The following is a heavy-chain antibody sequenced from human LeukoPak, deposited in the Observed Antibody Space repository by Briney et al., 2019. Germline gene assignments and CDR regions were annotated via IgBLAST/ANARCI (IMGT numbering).Heavy chain of an antibody. CDR2: MNPNSGNT. D-gene: IGHD3-10*01. J-gene: IGHJ6*03. CDR3: ARGLLWLEWFGEFSKSYYMDV. Sequence: ASVKVSCKASGYTFTSYDINWVRQATGQGLEWMGWMNPNSGNTGYAQKFQGRVTMTRNTSISTAYMELSSLRSEDTAVYYCARGLLWLEWFGEFSKSYYMDVWGKGTTVTISS. CDR1: GYTFTSYD. V-gene: IGHV1-8*01.